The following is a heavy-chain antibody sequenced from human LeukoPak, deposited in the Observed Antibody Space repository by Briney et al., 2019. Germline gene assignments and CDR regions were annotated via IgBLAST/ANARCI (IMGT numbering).Heavy chain of an antibody. CDR2: ISGSGGST. CDR1: GFIFSSFT. J-gene: IGHJ4*02. Sequence: PGGSLRLSCAASGFIFSSFTMNWVRQAPGKGLEWVSAISGSGGSTYYADSVKGRFTISRDNSKNTLYLQMNSLRAEDTAVYYCAKEVPGLIDYWGQGTLVTVSS. CDR3: AKEVPGLIDY. D-gene: IGHD1-1*01. V-gene: IGHV3-23*01.